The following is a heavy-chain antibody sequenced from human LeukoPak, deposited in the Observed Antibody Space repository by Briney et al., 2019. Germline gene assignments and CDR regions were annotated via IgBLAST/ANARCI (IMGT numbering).Heavy chain of an antibody. CDR3: ASIIRYYYDSSGFPSG. D-gene: IGHD3-22*01. CDR2: IISSSSYI. J-gene: IGHJ4*02. Sequence: GGSLLLSCAASGFTFISYSMNWVRQDPGKGLEWVSSIISSSSYIYYADSVKGRFTISRDNAKNSLYLQMNSLRAEDTAVYYCASIIRYYYDSSGFPSGWGEGALVTVSS. CDR1: GFTFISYS. V-gene: IGHV3-21*01.